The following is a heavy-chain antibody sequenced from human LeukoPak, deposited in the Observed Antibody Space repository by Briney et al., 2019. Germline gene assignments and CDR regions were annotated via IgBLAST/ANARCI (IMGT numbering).Heavy chain of an antibody. CDR1: GASITSYY. V-gene: IGHV4-59*08. D-gene: IGHD3-9*01. J-gene: IGHJ6*03. CDR3: ARRNYHILTGFYGGGTYNYYYTDV. Sequence: SETLSLTCTVSGASITSYYWTWIRQPPGKGLEWIGFTSFSGSTNYNPSLRSRVTISLDTSTNQFSLTLNAMTAADMAVYYCARRNYHILTGFYGGGTYNYYYTDVWGAGTTVIVSS. CDR2: TSFSGST.